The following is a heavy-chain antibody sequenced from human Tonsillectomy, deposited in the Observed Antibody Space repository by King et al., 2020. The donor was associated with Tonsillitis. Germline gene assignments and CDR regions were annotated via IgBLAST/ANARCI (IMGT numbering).Heavy chain of an antibody. CDR3: ASDGDIGCYYPNWCDP. CDR1: GFTFSSYK. D-gene: IGHD3-22*01. V-gene: IGHV3-48*03. J-gene: IGHJ5*02. CDR2: ISSSGSTI. Sequence: VQLVESGGGLVQPGGSLRLSCAASGFTFSSYKMNWVRQAPGKGLEWVSYISSSGSTIYQADSVKGRFTISRDNAKNSLYLQMNSLRVEDTAVYYCASDGDIGCYYPNWCDPWGQGTLVTVSS.